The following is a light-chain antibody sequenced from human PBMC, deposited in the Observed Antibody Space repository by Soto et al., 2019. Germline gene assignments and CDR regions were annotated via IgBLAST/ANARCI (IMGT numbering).Light chain of an antibody. CDR3: QQYNNWPVT. CDR2: GAS. J-gene: IGKJ4*01. V-gene: IGKV3-15*01. CDR1: QSVRSN. Sequence: EVVMTQSPGTLSVSPGETATLSCRASQSVRSNLAWYQHKPGQAPRRLIYGASTRPTSIPARFSGSGSETELTLAIGSLLCEDFSLYCCQQYNNWPVTFGRGCKVEIK.